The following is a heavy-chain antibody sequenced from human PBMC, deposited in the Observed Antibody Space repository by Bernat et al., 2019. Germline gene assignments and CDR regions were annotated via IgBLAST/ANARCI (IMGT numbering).Heavy chain of an antibody. CDR3: ASLVVVVAATIDY. V-gene: IGHV3-53*01. Sequence: EVQLVESGGGLIQPGGSLRLSCAASGFTVSSNYMSWVRQAPGKGLEWVSVIYSGGSTYYADSVKGGFTIARDSSRNTLYLQMSSRRGEDTAVYYCASLVVVVAATIDYWGQGTLVTVSS. CDR1: GFTVSSNY. CDR2: IYSGGST. J-gene: IGHJ4*02. D-gene: IGHD2-15*01.